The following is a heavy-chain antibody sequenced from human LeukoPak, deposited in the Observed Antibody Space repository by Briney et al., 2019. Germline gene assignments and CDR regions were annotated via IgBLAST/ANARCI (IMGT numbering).Heavy chain of an antibody. Sequence: ASGKVSCKVSGYTLTELSMHWVRQAPGKGLEWMGGFDPEDGETIYAQKFQGRVTMTEDTSTDTAYMELSSLRSEDTAVYYCATWEGTVTTRWFDPWGQGTLVTVSS. J-gene: IGHJ5*02. D-gene: IGHD4-17*01. CDR1: GYTLTELS. CDR2: FDPEDGET. V-gene: IGHV1-24*01. CDR3: ATWEGTVTTRWFDP.